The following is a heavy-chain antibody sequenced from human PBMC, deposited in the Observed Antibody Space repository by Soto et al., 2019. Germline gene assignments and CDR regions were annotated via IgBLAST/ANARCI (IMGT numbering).Heavy chain of an antibody. CDR2: IYYSGST. CDR3: ARALTGTTQIRYYYYYGMDV. V-gene: IGHV4-39*01. Sequence: QLQLQESGPGLVKPSETLSLTCTVSGGSISSSSYYWGWIRQPPGKGLEWIGSIYYSGSTYYNPSLKSRVTISVDTSKNQFSLKLSSVTAADTAVYYCARALTGTTQIRYYYYYGMDVWGQGTTVTVSS. CDR1: GGSISSSSYY. J-gene: IGHJ6*02. D-gene: IGHD1-7*01.